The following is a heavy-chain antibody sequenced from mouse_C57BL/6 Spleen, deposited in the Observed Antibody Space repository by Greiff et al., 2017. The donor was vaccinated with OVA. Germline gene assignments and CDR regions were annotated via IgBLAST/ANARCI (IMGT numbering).Heavy chain of an antibody. Sequence: EVKLMESEGGLVQPGSSMKLSCTASGFTFSDYYMAWVRQVPEKGLEWVANINYDGSSTYYLDSLKSRFIISRDNAKNILYLQMSSLKSEDTATYYCARGPYDGVWYFDVWGTGTTVTVSS. CDR2: INYDGSST. CDR1: GFTFSDYY. V-gene: IGHV5-16*01. D-gene: IGHD2-12*01. J-gene: IGHJ1*03. CDR3: ARGPYDGVWYFDV.